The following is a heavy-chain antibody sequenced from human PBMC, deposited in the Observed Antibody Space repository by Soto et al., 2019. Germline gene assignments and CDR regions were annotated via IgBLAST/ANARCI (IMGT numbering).Heavy chain of an antibody. Sequence: EASVKVSCKASGGTFSSYAISWVRQAPGQGLEWMGGIIPIFGTANYAQKFQGRVTITADESTSTAYMELSSLRSEDTAVYYCASRLSRRYYDSSGYSGPFDYWGQGTLVTVPS. CDR2: IIPIFGTA. V-gene: IGHV1-69*13. D-gene: IGHD3-22*01. J-gene: IGHJ4*02. CDR3: ASRLSRRYYDSSGYSGPFDY. CDR1: GGTFSSYA.